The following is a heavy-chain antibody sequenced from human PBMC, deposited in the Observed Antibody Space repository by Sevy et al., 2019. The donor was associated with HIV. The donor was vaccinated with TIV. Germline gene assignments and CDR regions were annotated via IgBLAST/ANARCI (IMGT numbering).Heavy chain of an antibody. J-gene: IGHJ4*02. Sequence: GGSLRLSCAASGFTFSSYSMNWVRQAPGKGLEWVSYISSSSSTIYYADSGKGLFTISRDNAKNSLYLQMNSLRDEDTAVYYCARDEVYDSSGYHGDPFDYWGQGTLVTVSS. D-gene: IGHD3-22*01. CDR2: ISSSSSTI. CDR3: ARDEVYDSSGYHGDPFDY. CDR1: GFTFSSYS. V-gene: IGHV3-48*02.